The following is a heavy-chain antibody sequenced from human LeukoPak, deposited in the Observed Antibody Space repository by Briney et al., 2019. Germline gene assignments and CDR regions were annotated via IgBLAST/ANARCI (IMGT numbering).Heavy chain of an antibody. CDR1: GFTFSNFL. J-gene: IGHJ4*02. V-gene: IGHV3-23*01. D-gene: IGHD1-26*01. CDR2: ISGSGGDT. Sequence: GRSLRLSCAASGFTFSNFLMTWVRQAPGKGPEWVSAISGSGGDTYYADSVKGRFTISRDNSKNTLYLQMNSLRAEDTAVYYCAKKGATTGDFDYWGQGTLVTVSS. CDR3: AKKGATTGDFDY.